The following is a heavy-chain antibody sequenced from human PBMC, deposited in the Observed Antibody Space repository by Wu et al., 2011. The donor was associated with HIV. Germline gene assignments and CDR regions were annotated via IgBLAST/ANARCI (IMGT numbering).Heavy chain of an antibody. D-gene: IGHD3-22*01. Sequence: PGSSVKVLFARLLETFFSRYXIIWMRQAPGQGLEWVEGSSLCFGTPHYAQKFQGRVTITADTTTSTAYMDLSSLRSEDTAVYFCASGDYDTSGYEAAFDYWGQGTLVAVSS. CDR2: SSLCFGTP. V-gene: IGHV1-69*06. CDR3: ASGDYDTSGYEAAFDY. J-gene: IGHJ4*02. CDR1: ETFFSRYX.